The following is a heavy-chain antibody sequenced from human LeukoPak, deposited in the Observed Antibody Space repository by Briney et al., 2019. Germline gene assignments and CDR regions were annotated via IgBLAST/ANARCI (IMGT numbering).Heavy chain of an antibody. D-gene: IGHD6-6*01. V-gene: IGHV3-23*01. Sequence: GGSLRLSCAASGFTFSSYAMSWVRQAPGKGLEWVSAISGSGGSTYYADSVKGRFTISRDNSKNTLYLQMNSLRAEDTAVYYRAKDKSSIAARPKDYWGQGTLVTVSS. CDR3: AKDKSSIAARPKDY. J-gene: IGHJ4*02. CDR1: GFTFSSYA. CDR2: ISGSGGST.